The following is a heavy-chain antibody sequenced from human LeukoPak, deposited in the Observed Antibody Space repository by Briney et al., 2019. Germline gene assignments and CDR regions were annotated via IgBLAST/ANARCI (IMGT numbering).Heavy chain of an antibody. V-gene: IGHV4-39*01. D-gene: IGHD3-3*01. Sequence: SETLSLTCTVPGGSISSSAYYWGWIRQPPGKGLEWIGSMFYSGSTNYNPSLKSRVTIAVDTSKNQFFLRLSSMTAADTAVYYCTRQWSNFWSDNWGQGTLVTVSS. CDR1: GGSISSSAYY. CDR2: MFYSGST. J-gene: IGHJ4*02. CDR3: TRQWSNFWSDN.